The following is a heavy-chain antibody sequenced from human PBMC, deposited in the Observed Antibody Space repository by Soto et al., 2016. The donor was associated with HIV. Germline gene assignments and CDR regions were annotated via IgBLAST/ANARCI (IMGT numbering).Heavy chain of an antibody. CDR3: ARVSSGWENYYYYYYMDV. CDR2: IIPIFGTA. CDR1: GSTFSNYV. Sequence: QVQLVQSGAEVKKPGSSVKVSCKASGSTFSNYVISWVRQAPGQGLEWMGGIIPIFGTANFAQKFQGRVTITADESTTTVYMELSSLRSEDTAVYYCARVSSGWENYYYYYYMDVWGKGTTVTVSS. V-gene: IGHV1-69*01. J-gene: IGHJ6*03. D-gene: IGHD6-19*01.